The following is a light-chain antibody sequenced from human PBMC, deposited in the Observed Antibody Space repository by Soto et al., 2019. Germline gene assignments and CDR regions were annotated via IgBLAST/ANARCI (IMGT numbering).Light chain of an antibody. J-gene: IGKJ3*01. CDR1: QSVSSN. CDR2: GTY. CDR3: QQYDNWPPFT. V-gene: IGKV3D-15*01. Sequence: EIVMTQSPATLSVSPGDTVTLSCRASQSVSSNLAWYQQKPGQAPRLLIYGTYTRATGIPARFSGSGSGTEVTLTISSLQSEELAVYYCQQYDNWPPFTFGPGNQVDLK.